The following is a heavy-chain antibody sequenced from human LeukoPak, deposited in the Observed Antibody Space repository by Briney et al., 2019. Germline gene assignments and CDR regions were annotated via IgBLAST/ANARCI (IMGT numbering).Heavy chain of an antibody. CDR2: ICRSGGIT. Sequence: RGGSLRLSCAASGFTFSSYAMRGVRHAPGRGREWVSGICRSGGITYYARAVKGRFTMSRDNSKTTLYLQMNSRRAEDTAVYYCAKGGERKSFEIWGQGTMVTVSS. J-gene: IGHJ3*02. CDR1: GFTFSSYA. V-gene: IGHV3-23*01. D-gene: IGHD3-16*01. CDR3: AKGGERKSFEI.